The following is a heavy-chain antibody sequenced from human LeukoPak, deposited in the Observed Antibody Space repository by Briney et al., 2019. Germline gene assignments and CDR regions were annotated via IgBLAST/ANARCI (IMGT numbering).Heavy chain of an antibody. CDR3: AKDQDFWSGYYTN. V-gene: IGHV3-23*01. CDR2: ISSSGGST. J-gene: IGHJ4*02. D-gene: IGHD3-3*01. Sequence: GGSLRLSCAASGFTFSSYAMSWVRQAPGKGLEWVSAISSSGGSTYYADSVKGRFTISRDNSKNTLYLQMNSLRAEDTAVYYCAKDQDFWSGYYTNWGQGTLVTVSS. CDR1: GFTFSSYA.